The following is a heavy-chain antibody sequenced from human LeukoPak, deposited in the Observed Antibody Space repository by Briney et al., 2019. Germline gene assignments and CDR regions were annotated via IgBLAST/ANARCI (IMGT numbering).Heavy chain of an antibody. CDR2: ISSSSGTI. J-gene: IGHJ6*03. CDR1: GFTFSSYS. D-gene: IGHD3-3*01. Sequence: GGSLRLSCAASGFTFSSYSMNWVRQAPGKGLEWVSYISSSSGTIYNADSVTGRFTISRDNAKNSLYLQMNSLRAEDTALYYCARGQGDFWSGYYYYYYMDVWGKGTKVTVSS. CDR3: ARGQGDFWSGYYYYYYMDV. V-gene: IGHV3-48*04.